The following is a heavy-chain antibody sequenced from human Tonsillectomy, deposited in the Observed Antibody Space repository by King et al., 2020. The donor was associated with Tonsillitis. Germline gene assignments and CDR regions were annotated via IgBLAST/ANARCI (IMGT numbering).Heavy chain of an antibody. CDR2: IYYRGNT. J-gene: IGHJ6*03. CDR3: ARESRGGYLDV. V-gene: IGHV4-31*01. D-gene: IGHD3-10*01. Sequence: VQLQESGPGLVKPSQTLSLTCTVSGGSISSGYYWTWIRQHPGKGLEWIGYIYYRGNTYYNPSLKSLITMSVDTSKNQFSLKLSSVTAADTAVYYCARESRGGYLDVWGKGTTVTVSS. CDR1: GGSISSGYY.